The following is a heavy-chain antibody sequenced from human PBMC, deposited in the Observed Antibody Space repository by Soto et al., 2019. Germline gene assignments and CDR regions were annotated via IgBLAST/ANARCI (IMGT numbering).Heavy chain of an antibody. CDR2: MNAGNGNT. V-gene: IGHV1-3*01. D-gene: IGHD3-10*01. J-gene: IGHJ6*01. CDR1: GYPFTSYA. CDR3: AREGGFHYYYGMDV. Sequence: GGSVEVSCKAYGYPFTSYAMHLVRQAPGQRLEWMGWMNAGNGNTKYSQKFQGRVTITRDTSASTAYMELSSLRSEDTAVYYRAREGGFHYYYGMDVWGQGTPFTVSS.